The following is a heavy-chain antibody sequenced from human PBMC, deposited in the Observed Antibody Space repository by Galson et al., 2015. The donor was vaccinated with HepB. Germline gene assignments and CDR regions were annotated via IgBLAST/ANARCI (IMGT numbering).Heavy chain of an antibody. CDR3: ARGPRIAARPYNWFDP. J-gene: IGHJ5*02. CDR2: TYYRSKWYN. V-gene: IGHV6-1*01. Sequence: CAISGDSVSSNSAAWNWIRQSPSRGLEWLGRTYYRSKWYNDYAVSVKSRITINPDTSKNQFSLQLNSVTPEDTAVYYCARGPRIAARPYNWFDPWGQRTLVTVSS. D-gene: IGHD6-6*01. CDR1: GDSVSSNSAA.